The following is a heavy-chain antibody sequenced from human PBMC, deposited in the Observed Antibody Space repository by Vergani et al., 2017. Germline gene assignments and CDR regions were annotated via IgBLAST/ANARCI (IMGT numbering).Heavy chain of an antibody. J-gene: IGHJ6*02. CDR3: ARDLRDAYNRDYYYGMDV. Sequence: QVQLVESGGGVVQPGRSLRLSCAASGFTFSSYGMHWVRQAPGKGLEWVAVISYDGSNKYYADSVKGRFTISRDNSKNTLYLQMNSLRAEDTAVYYCARDLRDAYNRDYYYGMDVWGQGTTVTVSS. CDR2: ISYDGSNK. V-gene: IGHV3-30*03. CDR1: GFTFSSYG. D-gene: IGHD5-24*01.